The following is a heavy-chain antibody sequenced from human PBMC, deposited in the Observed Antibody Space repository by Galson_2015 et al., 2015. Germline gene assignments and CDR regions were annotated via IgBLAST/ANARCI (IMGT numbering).Heavy chain of an antibody. D-gene: IGHD2-15*01. CDR1: GFTFSDYY. CDR3: ARVARSGGGCHVKN. Sequence: SLRLSCAVSGFTFSDYYMSWIRQAPGKGLEWISYISSSDSTVYHADSVKGRFTISRDNAKNSLFLQMNSLRVEDTALYYCARVARSGGGCHVKNWGQGTLVTVSS. CDR2: ISSSDSTV. V-gene: IGHV3-11*01. J-gene: IGHJ4*02.